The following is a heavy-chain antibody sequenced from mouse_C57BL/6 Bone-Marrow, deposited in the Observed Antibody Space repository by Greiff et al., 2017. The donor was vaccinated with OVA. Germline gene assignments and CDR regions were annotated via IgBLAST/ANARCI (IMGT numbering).Heavy chain of an antibody. Sequence: EVKLVESGGGLVKPGGSLKLSCAASGFTFSSYAMSWVRQTPEKRLEWVATISDGGSYTYYPDNVKGRFTISRDNAKNNLYLQMSHLKSEDTAMYYCARDPYYYAMDYWGQGTSVTVS. V-gene: IGHV5-4*01. J-gene: IGHJ4*01. CDR2: ISDGGSYT. CDR1: GFTFSSYA. CDR3: ARDPYYYAMDY.